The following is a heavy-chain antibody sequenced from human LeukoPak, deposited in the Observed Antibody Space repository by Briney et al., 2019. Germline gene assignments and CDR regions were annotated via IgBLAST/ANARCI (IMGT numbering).Heavy chain of an antibody. J-gene: IGHJ3*02. CDR1: GGSISSGDYY. CDR3: DRRAPKQLACDI. Sequence: SETLSLTCTVSGGSISSGDYYWRWIRQPPGKGLEWIGYIYYSGSTYYNPSLKSRVTISVDTSKNQFSLKLSSVTAADTAVYYCDRRAPKQLACDIWGQGTMVTVSS. D-gene: IGHD1-1*01. V-gene: IGHV4-30-4*01. CDR2: IYYSGST.